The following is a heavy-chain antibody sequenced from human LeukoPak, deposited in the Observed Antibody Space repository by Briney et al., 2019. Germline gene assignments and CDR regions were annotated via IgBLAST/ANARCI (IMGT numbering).Heavy chain of an antibody. Sequence: GGSLTLSWAPPGFTFSSYTMNSVRHAPGKGLEWVSSISSSSSYMYHAHSVKGRFTISRDNDKNSLYLQMNNLRAEDTAVYYCARDRDVPAIGMDVWGQGTTVTVSS. V-gene: IGHV3-21*06. CDR3: ARDRDVPAIGMDV. CDR1: GFTFSSYT. J-gene: IGHJ6*02. CDR2: ISSSSSYM.